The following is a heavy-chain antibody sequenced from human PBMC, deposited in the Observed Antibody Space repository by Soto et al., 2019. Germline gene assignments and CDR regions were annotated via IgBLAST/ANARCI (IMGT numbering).Heavy chain of an antibody. CDR1: GFTVSSNY. V-gene: IGHV3-53*01. CDR2: IYSGGST. J-gene: IGHJ4*02. CDR3: ARELPYTAMVLNSGDF. Sequence: GGSLRLSCAASGFTVSSNYMSWVRQAPGKGLEWVSVIYSGGSTYYADSVKGRFTISRDNSKNTLFLQMNSLRAEDTAVYYCARELPYTAMVLNSGDFWGQGTLVTVSS. D-gene: IGHD5-18*01.